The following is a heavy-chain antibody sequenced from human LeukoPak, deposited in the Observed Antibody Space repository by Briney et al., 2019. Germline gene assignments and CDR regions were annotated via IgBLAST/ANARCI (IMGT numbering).Heavy chain of an antibody. V-gene: IGHV1-18*01. CDR2: ISAYNGNA. CDR1: GGTFSSYA. J-gene: IGHJ6*03. CDR3: ARGAGWRSSSYYMDV. Sequence: ASVKVSCKASGGTFSSYAISWVRQAPGQGLEWMGWISAYNGNANYAQKLQGRVTMTTDTSTSTAYMELRSLRSDDTAVYCCARGAGWRSSSYYMDVWGKGTTVTVSS. D-gene: IGHD6-6*01.